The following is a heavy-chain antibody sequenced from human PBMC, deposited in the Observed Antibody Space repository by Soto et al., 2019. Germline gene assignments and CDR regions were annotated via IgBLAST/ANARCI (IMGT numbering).Heavy chain of an antibody. CDR3: ARDRADGDYFDGRYYFDY. Sequence: QVQLVQSGAEVKKPGSSVKVSCKASGGTFSSYTISWVRQAPGQGLEWMGRIIPILGIANYAQKFQGRVTITADKSTSTAYMERSSLRSEDTAVYYCARDRADGDYFDGRYYFDYWGQGTLVTVSS. J-gene: IGHJ4*02. V-gene: IGHV1-69*08. CDR1: GGTFSSYT. D-gene: IGHD4-17*01. CDR2: IIPILGIA.